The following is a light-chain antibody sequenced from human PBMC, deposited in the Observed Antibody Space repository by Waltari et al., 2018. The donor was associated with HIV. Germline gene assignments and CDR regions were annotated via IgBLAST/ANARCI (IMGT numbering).Light chain of an antibody. CDR1: QTVLYNSNNKNH. CDR2: WAS. Sequence: DIVMTESPDSLAVSLGEWATISCKSSQTVLYNSNNKNHLAWYQQKAGQPPKLLIYWASSREIGVPERFTGSGSGTDFNLTISSLRADDVAVYYCQQFFTFPRTFGQGTKVEI. CDR3: QQFFTFPRT. V-gene: IGKV4-1*01. J-gene: IGKJ1*01.